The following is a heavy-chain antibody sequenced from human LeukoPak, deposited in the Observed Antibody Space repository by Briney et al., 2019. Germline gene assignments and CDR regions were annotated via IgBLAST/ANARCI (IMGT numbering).Heavy chain of an antibody. D-gene: IGHD3-10*01. J-gene: IGHJ4*02. V-gene: IGHV3-74*01. Sequence: GGSLRLSCADSGFTFNRNWMHWVRQAPGKGLVWVSRIGPDGSSTGYADSVKGRFTVSRDNAKNTLYLKMNSLRAEDTAVYYCSGAYHPIGNWGPGTLVTVSS. CDR1: GFTFNRNW. CDR2: IGPDGSST. CDR3: SGAYHPIGN.